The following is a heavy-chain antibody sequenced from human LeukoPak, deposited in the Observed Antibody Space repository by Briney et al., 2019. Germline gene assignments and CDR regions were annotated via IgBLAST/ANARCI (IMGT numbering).Heavy chain of an antibody. J-gene: IGHJ4*02. D-gene: IGHD3-22*01. CDR2: IIPILGIA. CDR1: GGTSSSYA. V-gene: IGHV1-69*04. Sequence: SVKVSCKASGGTSSSYAISWVRQAPGQGLEWMGRIIPILGIANYAQKFQGRVTITADKSTSTAYMELSSLRSEDTAVYYCAKKNYYDSSGDDYWGQGTLVTVSS. CDR3: AKKNYYDSSGDDY.